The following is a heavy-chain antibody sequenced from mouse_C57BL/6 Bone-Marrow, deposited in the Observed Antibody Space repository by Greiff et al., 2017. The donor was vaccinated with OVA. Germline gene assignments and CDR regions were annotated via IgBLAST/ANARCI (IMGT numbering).Heavy chain of an antibody. J-gene: IGHJ2*01. CDR1: GYTFTSYW. CDR3: AKIFYYGNDRGNY. D-gene: IGHD2-2*01. CDR2: IYPSDSET. V-gene: IGHV1-61*01. Sequence: QVQLKQPGAELVRPGSSVKLSCKASGYTFTSYWMDWVKQRPGQGLEWIGNIYPSDSETHYNQKFKDKATLTVDKSSSTAYMQLSSLTSEDSAVYYCAKIFYYGNDRGNYWGQGTTLTVSS.